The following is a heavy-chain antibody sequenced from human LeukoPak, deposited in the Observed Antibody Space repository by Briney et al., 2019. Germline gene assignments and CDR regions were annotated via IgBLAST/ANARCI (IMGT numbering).Heavy chain of an antibody. CDR1: GGSISSSSYY. CDR2: IYYSGST. Sequence: PSETLSLTCTVSGGSISSSSYYWGWIRQPPGKGLEWIGSIYYSGSTYYNPSLKSRVTISVDTSKNQFSLKLSSVTAADTAVYYCARDPQYPPRPLDYWGQGTLVTVSS. V-gene: IGHV4-39*07. CDR3: ARDPQYPPRPLDY. D-gene: IGHD4-11*01. J-gene: IGHJ4*02.